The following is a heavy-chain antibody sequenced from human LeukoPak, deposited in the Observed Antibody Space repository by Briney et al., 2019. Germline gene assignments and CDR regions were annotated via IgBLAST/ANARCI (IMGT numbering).Heavy chain of an antibody. Sequence: ASVNVSCKASGYTFTNYYIHRVRQAPGQGLEWMGVINPSDASISYTQRFQGRITMTRDTSTSTVYMELRSLRSEDTAVYYCARDPILTTPASGEFDYWGQGTLVTVSS. CDR1: GYTFTNYY. J-gene: IGHJ4*02. CDR3: ARDPILTTPASGEFDY. D-gene: IGHD1-1*01. CDR2: INPSDASI. V-gene: IGHV1-46*01.